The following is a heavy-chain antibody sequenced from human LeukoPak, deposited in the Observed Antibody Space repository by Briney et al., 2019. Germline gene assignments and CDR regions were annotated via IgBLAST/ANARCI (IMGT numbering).Heavy chain of an antibody. V-gene: IGHV3-30-3*01. CDR1: GFTFSSYA. Sequence: PGGSLRLSCAASGFTFSSYAMHWVRQAPGKGLEWVAVISYDGSNKYYADSVKGRFTISRDNSKNTLYLQMNSLRAEDTAVYYCARDTTWGQLVLRYFDYWGQGTLVTVSS. CDR2: ISYDGSNK. D-gene: IGHD6-13*01. CDR3: ARDTTWGQLVLRYFDY. J-gene: IGHJ4*02.